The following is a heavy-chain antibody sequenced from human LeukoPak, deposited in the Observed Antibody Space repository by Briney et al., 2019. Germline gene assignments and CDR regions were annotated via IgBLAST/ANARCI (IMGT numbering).Heavy chain of an antibody. J-gene: IGHJ4*02. CDR1: GFTFSNYW. V-gene: IGHV3-7*04. CDR2: IREDGSEK. Sequence: GGSLRLSCAASGFTFSNYWMGWVRQAPGKGLEWVADIREDGSEKYYVDSVKGRFTISRDNAKNPLYLQMNSLRAEDTAVYYCARGGRVGAFDYWGQGTLVTVSS. D-gene: IGHD1-26*01. CDR3: ARGGRVGAFDY.